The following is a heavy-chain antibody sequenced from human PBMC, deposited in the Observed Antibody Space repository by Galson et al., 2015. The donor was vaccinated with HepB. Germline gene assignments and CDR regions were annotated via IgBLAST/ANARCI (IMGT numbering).Heavy chain of an antibody. J-gene: IGHJ4*02. CDR1: GFAFSSSS. Sequence: SLRLSCAASGFAFSSSSMHWVRQTPGKGLEWVALISADENDKRYADSVKGRFSVSRDNSKNTVYLHMNGPRADDGAVYYCAKDDFTMVDYWGQGTRVTVSS. CDR3: AKDDFTMVDY. D-gene: IGHD3-10*01. CDR2: ISADENDK. V-gene: IGHV3-30*18.